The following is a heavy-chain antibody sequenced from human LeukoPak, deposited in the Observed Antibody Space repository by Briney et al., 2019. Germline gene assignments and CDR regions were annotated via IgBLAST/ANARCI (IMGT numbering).Heavy chain of an antibody. Sequence: PSQTLSLTCTVSGGSISSGDYYWSWIRQPPGKGLEWIGYIYYSGSTYYYPSLKSRVTISVDTSKNQFSLKLSSVTAADTAVYYCARVGGNYYDSSGYSQFDYWGQGTLVTVSS. CDR2: IYYSGST. CDR1: GGSISSGDYY. V-gene: IGHV4-30-4*08. CDR3: ARVGGNYYDSSGYSQFDY. J-gene: IGHJ4*02. D-gene: IGHD3-22*01.